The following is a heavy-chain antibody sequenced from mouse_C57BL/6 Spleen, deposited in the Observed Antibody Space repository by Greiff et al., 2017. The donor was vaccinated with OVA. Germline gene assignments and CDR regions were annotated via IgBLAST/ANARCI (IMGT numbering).Heavy chain of an antibody. Sequence: QVQLQQSGAELARPGASVKLSCKASGYTFTSYGISWVKQRTGQGLEWIGEIYPRSGNTYYNEKFKGKATLTADKSSSTAYMELRSLTSEDSAVYFCARMGRYYGSSYWYFDVWGTGTTVTVSS. D-gene: IGHD1-1*01. CDR3: ARMGRYYGSSYWYFDV. CDR1: GYTFTSYG. J-gene: IGHJ1*03. V-gene: IGHV1-81*01. CDR2: IYPRSGNT.